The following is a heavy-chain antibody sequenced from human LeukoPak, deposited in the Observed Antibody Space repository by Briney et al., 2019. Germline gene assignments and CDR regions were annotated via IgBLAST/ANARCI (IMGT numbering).Heavy chain of an antibody. CDR3: ARDRARAADYYFDY. J-gene: IGHJ4*01. Sequence: SGGSLRLSCTASGFTFSNYAMHWVRQAPGRGLEWVAVTSTDGTDKHYADSVKGRFTISRDWSKNTLSLQMNSLRPEDTALYYCARDRARAADYYFDYWGHGTLVAVSS. CDR1: GFTFSNYA. V-gene: IGHV3-30-3*01. CDR2: TSTDGTDK. D-gene: IGHD6-25*01.